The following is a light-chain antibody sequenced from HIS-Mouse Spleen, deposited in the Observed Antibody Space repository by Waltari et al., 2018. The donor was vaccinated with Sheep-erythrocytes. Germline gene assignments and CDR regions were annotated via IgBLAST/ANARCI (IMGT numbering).Light chain of an antibody. J-gene: IGKJ4*01. Sequence: DIQMTQSPSTLSASVGDRVTITCRASQSISSWLAWYQQKPGKAPKLLIYKASSLESRVTSRFSGSGSGTEFTRTISSLQPDDFATYYCQQYNSYPLTFGGGTKVEIK. V-gene: IGKV1-5*03. CDR1: QSISSW. CDR3: QQYNSYPLT. CDR2: KAS.